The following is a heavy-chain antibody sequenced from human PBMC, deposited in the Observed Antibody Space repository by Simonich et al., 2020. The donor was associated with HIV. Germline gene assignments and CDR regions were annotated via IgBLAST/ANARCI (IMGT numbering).Heavy chain of an antibody. CDR2: ISGSGVSK. CDR1: GFTFSSYA. CDR3: AKDRYYNFWSGYYDY. D-gene: IGHD3-3*01. Sequence: EVQLLESGGGLVQPGGSLRLSCAASGFTFSSYAMSWVRQAPGKEGEWCLAISGSGVSKYYAESVKGRFTISRDNSKNTLYLQMNSLRAEDTAVYYCAKDRYYNFWSGYYDYWGQGTLVTVSS. J-gene: IGHJ4*02. V-gene: IGHV3-23*01.